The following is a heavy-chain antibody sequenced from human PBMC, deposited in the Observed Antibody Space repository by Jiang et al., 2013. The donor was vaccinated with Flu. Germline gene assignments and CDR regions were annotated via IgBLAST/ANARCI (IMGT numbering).Heavy chain of an antibody. D-gene: IGHD3-16*01. CDR1: GFTFSSYA. Sequence: QLLESGGGLVQPGGSLRLSCAASGFTFSSYAMSWVRQAPGKGLEWVSGISGSGGSTYYADSAKGRFTISRDNSKNTLYLQMNSLRAEDTAVYYCVKDLVLSTEPYYFDYWGQGTLVTVSS. V-gene: IGHV3-23*01. J-gene: IGHJ4*02. CDR3: VKDLVLSTEPYYFDY. CDR2: ISGSGGST.